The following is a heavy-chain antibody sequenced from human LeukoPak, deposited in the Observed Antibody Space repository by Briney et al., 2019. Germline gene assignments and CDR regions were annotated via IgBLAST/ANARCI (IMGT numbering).Heavy chain of an antibody. V-gene: IGHV3-23*01. CDR2: ISGSGGST. CDR3: ATTLRSGSYYFDS. Sequence: GGSLRLSCAASGFTFSNYAMSWVRQAPGKGLEWVSAISGSGGSTYYADSVKGRFTISRDNSKNTLYLQMNSLRAEDTAVYYCATTLRSGSYYFDSWGQGTLVTVSS. D-gene: IGHD1-26*01. J-gene: IGHJ4*02. CDR1: GFTFSNYA.